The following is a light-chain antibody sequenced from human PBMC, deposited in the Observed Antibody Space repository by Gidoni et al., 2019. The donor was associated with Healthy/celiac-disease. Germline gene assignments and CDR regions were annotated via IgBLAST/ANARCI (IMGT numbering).Light chain of an antibody. CDR1: QRSSNS. V-gene: IGKV1-27*01. Sequence: DIMMTQPPSSLPASVVDRVTTTCWPSQRSSNSLAWYQQKPGKVPKLLNYAASTLQSGVPSRFSGSGSGTDFTLTISSLQPEDVATYYCQKYNSAPGTFGQGTKVEIK. J-gene: IGKJ1*01. CDR3: QKYNSAPGT. CDR2: AAS.